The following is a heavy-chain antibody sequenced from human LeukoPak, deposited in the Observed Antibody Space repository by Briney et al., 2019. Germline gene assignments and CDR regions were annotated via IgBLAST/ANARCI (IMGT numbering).Heavy chain of an antibody. Sequence: GGSLRLSCAASGFTLSDYWMTWVRQAPGKGLEWVSSISSSSSYIYYADSVKGRFTISRDNAKNSLYLQMNSLRAEDTAVYYCARDGEAGYSYGVYYYYYMDVWGKGTTVTVSS. CDR1: GFTLSDYW. J-gene: IGHJ6*03. CDR2: ISSSSSYI. V-gene: IGHV3-21*01. CDR3: ARDGEAGYSYGVYYYYYMDV. D-gene: IGHD5-18*01.